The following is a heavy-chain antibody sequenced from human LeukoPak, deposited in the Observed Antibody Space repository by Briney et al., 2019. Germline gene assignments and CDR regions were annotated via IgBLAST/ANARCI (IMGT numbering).Heavy chain of an antibody. D-gene: IGHD2-8*01. J-gene: IGHJ6*02. CDR3: ARGGMVYVIPSYYYYGVDV. CDR2: INHSGST. Sequence: SEALSLTCAVYGGSFSGYYWSGIRQPPGKGLEWIGEINHSGSTNYNPSLKSRVTISVDMSKNQFSLKLSSVTAADTAVYYCARGGMVYVIPSYYYYGVDVWGQGTTVTVSS. V-gene: IGHV4-34*01. CDR1: GGSFSGYY.